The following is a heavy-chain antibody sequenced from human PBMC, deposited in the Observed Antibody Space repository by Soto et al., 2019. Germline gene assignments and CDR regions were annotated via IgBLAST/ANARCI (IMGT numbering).Heavy chain of an antibody. D-gene: IGHD2-21*01. CDR2: IIPMLGIA. J-gene: IGHJ3*02. CDR1: GGTFSTYS. V-gene: IGHV1-69*02. CDR3: SIGSWAGEVFDI. Sequence: QVQLVQSGAEVKKPGSSVKVSCKDSGGTFSTYSMFWVRQAPGQGLEWMGRIIPMLGIANYAQRFQDRVTITADKSTATAYMELSSLRSEDTALYYCSIGSWAGEVFDIWGQGTTVTVSS.